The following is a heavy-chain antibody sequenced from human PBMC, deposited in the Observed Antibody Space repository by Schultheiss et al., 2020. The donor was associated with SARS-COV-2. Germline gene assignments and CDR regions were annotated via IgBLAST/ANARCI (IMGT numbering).Heavy chain of an antibody. D-gene: IGHD6-13*01. CDR1: GGTFSSSA. J-gene: IGHJ5*02. CDR2: FIPTFGTA. CDR3: ARTIPGYSSSWPNWFDP. Sequence: SVKVSCKASGGTFSSSAITWVRQAPGQGLEWMGGFIPTFGTANYAQKFQGRVTITADESTSTAYMELSSLRSEDTAVYYCARTIPGYSSSWPNWFDPWGQGTLVTVSS. V-gene: IGHV1-69*13.